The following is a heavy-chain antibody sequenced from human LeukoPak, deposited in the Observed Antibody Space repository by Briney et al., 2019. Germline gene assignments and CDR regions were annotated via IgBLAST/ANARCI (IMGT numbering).Heavy chain of an antibody. CDR2: INHSGST. Sequence: SETLSLTCAVYGGSFSGYYWSWIRQPPGKGLEWIVEINHSGSTNYNPCLKSRVTISVDTSKNQFSLKLSSVTAADTAVYYCARVLDSSGYYYGFDPWGQGTLVTVSS. CDR3: ARVLDSSGYYYGFDP. CDR1: GGSFSGYY. D-gene: IGHD3-22*01. J-gene: IGHJ5*02. V-gene: IGHV4-34*01.